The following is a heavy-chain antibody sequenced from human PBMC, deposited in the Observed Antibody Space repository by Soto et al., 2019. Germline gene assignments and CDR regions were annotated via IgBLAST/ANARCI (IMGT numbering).Heavy chain of an antibody. V-gene: IGHV3-30*18. CDR2: ISYDGSNK. CDR3: AKVGAWPPNCFDP. CDR1: GFTFSSYG. D-gene: IGHD3-16*01. Sequence: GGSLRLSCAASGFTFSSYGMHWVRQAPGKGLGWVAVISYDGSNKYYADSVKGRFTISRDNSKNTLYLQMNSLRAEDTAVYYCAKVGAWPPNCFDPWGQGTLVTVSS. J-gene: IGHJ5*02.